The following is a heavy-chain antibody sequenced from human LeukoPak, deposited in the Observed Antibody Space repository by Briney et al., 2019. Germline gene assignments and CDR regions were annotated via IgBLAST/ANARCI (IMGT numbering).Heavy chain of an antibody. J-gene: IGHJ4*02. D-gene: IGHD7-27*01. CDR3: AKDGGLWVSAHWGDS. CDR2: ISDSGGST. Sequence: PGGSLRLSCAASGFTFRSYAMSWVRQAPGKGLEWVSAISDSGGSTYNADSVKGRFTISRDNSKDTLYLQMNGLRAEDTAVYYCAKDGGLWVSAHWGDSWGRGTLVTVSS. V-gene: IGHV3-23*01. CDR1: GFTFRSYA.